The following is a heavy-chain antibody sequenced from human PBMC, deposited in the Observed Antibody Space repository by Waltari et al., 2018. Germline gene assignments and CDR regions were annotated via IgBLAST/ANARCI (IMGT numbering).Heavy chain of an antibody. CDR3: ARAYCSSTGCYVRWNAFDI. D-gene: IGHD2-2*01. CDR1: GGAFSDSS. V-gene: IGHV4-34*01. J-gene: IGHJ3*02. Sequence: QVQLQQWGAGLLKPSATLSLTCAAYGGAFSDSSWNWIRQSPGKGLEWIGEINDGGRTNYNPSLKSRVTLSVDTSKKQFSLNLSSVTAADTAVYYCARAYCSSTGCYVRWNAFDIWGQGTKVTVSP. CDR2: INDGGRT.